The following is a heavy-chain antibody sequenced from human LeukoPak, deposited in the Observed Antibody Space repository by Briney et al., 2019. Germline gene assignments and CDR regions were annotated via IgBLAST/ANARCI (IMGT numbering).Heavy chain of an antibody. V-gene: IGHV3-33*01. CDR3: ARSLILYQSDLDY. D-gene: IGHD2-8*01. J-gene: IGHJ4*02. CDR1: GFTFGTYG. CDR2: IWYDGSNK. Sequence: PGGSLRLSCAASGFTFGTYGMHWVRQAPGKGLGWVAVIWYDGSNKYYADSVKGRFTISRDNSKNTLYLQMNSLRAEDTAVYYCARSLILYQSDLDYWGQGTLVTVSS.